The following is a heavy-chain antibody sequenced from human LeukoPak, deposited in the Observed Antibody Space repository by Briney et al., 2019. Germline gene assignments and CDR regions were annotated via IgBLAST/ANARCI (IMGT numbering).Heavy chain of an antibody. CDR3: ARDRYYYDSSGYYRLDY. CDR1: GGSISSSSYY. J-gene: IGHJ4*02. Sequence: PSETLSLTCTVSGGSISSSSYYWGWIRQPPGKGLEWIGRIYTSGSTNYNPSLKSRVTMSVDTSNNQFSLKLSSVTAADTAVYYCARDRYYYDSSGYYRLDYWGQGTLVTVSS. CDR2: IYTSGST. V-gene: IGHV4-39*07. D-gene: IGHD3-22*01.